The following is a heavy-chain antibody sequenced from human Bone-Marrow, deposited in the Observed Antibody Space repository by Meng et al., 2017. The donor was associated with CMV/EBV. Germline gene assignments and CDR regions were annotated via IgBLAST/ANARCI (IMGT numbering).Heavy chain of an antibody. D-gene: IGHD3-22*01. CDR3: ARDLGYYDSSGPSRDGMDV. J-gene: IGHJ6*02. V-gene: IGHV1-69*05. CDR1: AYTFTGYY. CDR2: IIPIFGTA. Sequence: SVKVSCKASAYTFTGYYMHWVRQAPGQGLEWMGGIIPIFGTANYAQKFQGRVTITTDESTSTAYMELSSLRSEDTAVYYCARDLGYYDSSGPSRDGMDVWGQGTTVTVSS.